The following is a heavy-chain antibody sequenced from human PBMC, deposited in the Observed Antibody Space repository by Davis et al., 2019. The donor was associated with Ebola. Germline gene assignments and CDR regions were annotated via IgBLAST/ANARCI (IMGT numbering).Heavy chain of an antibody. D-gene: IGHD1-26*01. CDR1: GGSFSDYY. Sequence: SETLSLTCAGYGGSFSDYYWSWIRQSPGKGLEWIGEINHSGNTNYNPSLKSRVTISVDMSQNQFSLKLTSVTAADTAVYYCARRYSGRYSYFYGMDVWGQGTTVSVSS. J-gene: IGHJ6*02. CDR2: INHSGNT. V-gene: IGHV4-34*01. CDR3: ARRYSGRYSYFYGMDV.